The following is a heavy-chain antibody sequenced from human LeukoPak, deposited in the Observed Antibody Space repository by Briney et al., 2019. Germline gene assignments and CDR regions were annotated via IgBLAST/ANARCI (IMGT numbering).Heavy chain of an antibody. Sequence: TGGSLRLSCVGSGFTFSSYWMSWVRQAPGKGLEWVANIKQDGSEKHYVDSVKGRFTISRDNAENSLYLQMNILRAEDTAVYYCARDPPRPTHIAPESRGDYWGQGTLVTVSS. CDR2: IKQDGSEK. CDR3: ARDPPRPTHIAPESRGDY. V-gene: IGHV3-7*01. D-gene: IGHD6-25*01. J-gene: IGHJ4*02. CDR1: GFTFSSYW.